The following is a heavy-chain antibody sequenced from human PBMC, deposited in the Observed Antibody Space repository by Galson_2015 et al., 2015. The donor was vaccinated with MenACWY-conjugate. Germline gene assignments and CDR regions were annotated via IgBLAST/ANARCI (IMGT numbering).Heavy chain of an antibody. D-gene: IGHD6-19*01. V-gene: IGHV3-7*01. Sequence: SLRLSCAASGFTFNTHWMGWVRQAPGAGVQWVGNIKHDGSGTYYVDSVKGRFPISRDNARNSLYLHMNNLRAEDTAVYYCTRAKEQWLSKTFDVWGQGTMVTVSS. CDR1: GFTFNTHW. J-gene: IGHJ3*01. CDR3: TRAKEQWLSKTFDV. CDR2: IKHDGSGT.